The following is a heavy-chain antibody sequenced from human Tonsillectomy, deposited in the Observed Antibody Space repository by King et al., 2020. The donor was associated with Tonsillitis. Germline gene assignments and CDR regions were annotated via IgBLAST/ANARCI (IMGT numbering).Heavy chain of an antibody. D-gene: IGHD2-2*01. CDR2: INPNSGGT. J-gene: IGHJ5*02. V-gene: IGHV1-2*02. CDR1: GYTFTDYY. Sequence: QLVQSGAEVKKPGASVKVSCKASGYTFTDYYIHWVRQAPGQGLEWLGWINPNSGGTDYAQKFQGRVTITRDTSISTAYMELSRPRSDDTAVYYCARDLCTTSCFAGWCDPWGQGTLVTVSS. CDR3: ARDLCTTSCFAGWCDP.